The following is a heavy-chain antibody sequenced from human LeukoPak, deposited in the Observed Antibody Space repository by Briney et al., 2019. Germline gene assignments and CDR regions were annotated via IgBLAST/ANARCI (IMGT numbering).Heavy chain of an antibody. CDR2: VGTDGSST. V-gene: IGHV3-74*01. CDR3: TRDKYGGNSNAFDI. D-gene: IGHD4-23*01. CDR1: GFTFSNYW. Sequence: GGSLRLSCAASGFTFSNYWMDCVRQVPRKGPVWVSRVGTDGSSTAYADYVRGRFTISRDNAKNTLYLQMNSLRVEDTAVYYCTRDKYGGNSNAFDIWGQGTLVTVSS. J-gene: IGHJ3*02.